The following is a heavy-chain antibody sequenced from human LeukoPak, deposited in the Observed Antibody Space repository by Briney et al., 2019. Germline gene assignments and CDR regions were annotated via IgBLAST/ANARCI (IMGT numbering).Heavy chain of an antibody. V-gene: IGHV3-23*01. CDR3: AKGSYYDSSGSFYFDY. CDR1: GFTFSSYA. D-gene: IGHD3-22*01. CDR2: ISGSGDNT. Sequence: GGSLRLSCAASGFTFSSYAMSWVRQALGKGLEWVSGISGSGDNTYYADSVKGRFTISRDNSKNTLYVQVNSLGTEDTAAYYCAKGSYYDSSGSFYFDYWGQGTLVTVSS. J-gene: IGHJ4*02.